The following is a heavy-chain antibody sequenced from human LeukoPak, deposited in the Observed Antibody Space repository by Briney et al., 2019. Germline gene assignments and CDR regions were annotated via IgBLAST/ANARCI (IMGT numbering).Heavy chain of an antibody. CDR2: ISYDGSNK. J-gene: IGHJ4*02. Sequence: GGSLRLSCAASGFAFSSYGMHWVRQAPGKGLEWVAVISYDGSNKYYADSVKGRFTISRDNSKNTLYLRMNSLRAEDTAVYYCATTGDLGDYWGQGTLVTVSS. CDR3: ATTGDLGDY. V-gene: IGHV3-30*03. CDR1: GFAFSSYG. D-gene: IGHD3-3*01.